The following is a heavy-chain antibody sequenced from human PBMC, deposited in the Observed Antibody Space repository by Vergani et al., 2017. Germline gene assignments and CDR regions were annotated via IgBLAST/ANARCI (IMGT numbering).Heavy chain of an antibody. V-gene: IGHV3-21*01. CDR2: ISSSSSYI. D-gene: IGHD6-6*01. J-gene: IGHJ6*02. CDR3: ARAGLAARHYYGMDV. CDR1: GFTFSSYS. Sequence: EVQLVESGGGLVKPGGSLRLSCAASGFTFSSYSMNWVRQAPGKGLEWVSSISSSSSYIYYADSVKGRFTISRDNAKNSLYLQMNSLRAEDTAVYYCARAGLAARHYYGMDVWGQGTTVTVSS.